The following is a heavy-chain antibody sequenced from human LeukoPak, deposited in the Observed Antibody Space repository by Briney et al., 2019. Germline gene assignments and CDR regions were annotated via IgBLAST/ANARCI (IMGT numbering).Heavy chain of an antibody. D-gene: IGHD3-22*01. CDR3: AREGWYDSSGYYPFDY. Sequence: WGSLRLSCAASGFTFSSYSMNWVRQAPGKGLEWLSYISSSSSIIYYADSVKGRFTISRDNAKNSLYLQMNSLRDEDTAVYYCAREGWYDSSGYYPFDYWGQGTLVTVSS. CDR2: ISSSSSII. CDR1: GFTFSSYS. J-gene: IGHJ4*02. V-gene: IGHV3-48*02.